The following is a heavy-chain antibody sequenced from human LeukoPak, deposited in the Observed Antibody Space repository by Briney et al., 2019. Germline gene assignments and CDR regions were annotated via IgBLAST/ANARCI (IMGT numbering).Heavy chain of an antibody. Sequence: LETLSLTCTVSGGSISSSSYYWGWIRQPPGKGLEWIGSIYYSGSTYYNPSLKSGVTISVDTSKNQFSLKLSSVTAAATAVYYSAREGLMYSSSYYFYYWGQGTLVTVSS. V-gene: IGHV4-39*07. D-gene: IGHD6-13*01. CDR3: AREGLMYSSSYYFYY. CDR1: GGSISSSSYY. CDR2: IYYSGST. J-gene: IGHJ4*02.